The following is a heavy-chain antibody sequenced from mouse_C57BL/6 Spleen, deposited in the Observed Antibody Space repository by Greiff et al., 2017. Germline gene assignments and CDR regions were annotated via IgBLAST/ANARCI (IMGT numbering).Heavy chain of an antibody. D-gene: IGHD1-1*01. Sequence: EVKLQESGPGLVKPSQSLSLTCSVTGYSITSGYYWNWIRQFPGNKLEWMGDISYDGSNNYNPSLKNRISITRDTSKNQFFLKLNSVTTEDTATYYCARDTPITTVVAHWYFDVWGTGTTVTVSS. CDR2: ISYDGSN. CDR1: GYSITSGYY. J-gene: IGHJ1*03. V-gene: IGHV3-6*01. CDR3: ARDTPITTVVAHWYFDV.